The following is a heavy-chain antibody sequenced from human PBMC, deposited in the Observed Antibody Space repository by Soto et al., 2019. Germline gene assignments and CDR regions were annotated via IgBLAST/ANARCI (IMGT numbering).Heavy chain of an antibody. CDR1: GGYISSGGYY. CDR2: IYYSGST. Sequence: PSETLSLTCTVSGGYISSGGYYWSWIRQHPGKGLEWIGYIYYSGSTYYNPSLKSRVTISVDTSKNQFSLKLSSVTAADTAVYYCAVYSSSWYYFDYWGQGTLVTVSS. J-gene: IGHJ4*02. CDR3: AVYSSSWYYFDY. V-gene: IGHV4-31*03. D-gene: IGHD6-13*01.